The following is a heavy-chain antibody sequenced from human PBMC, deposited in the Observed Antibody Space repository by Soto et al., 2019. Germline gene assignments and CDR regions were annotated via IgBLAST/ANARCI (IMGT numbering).Heavy chain of an antibody. CDR1: GFMFNNSA. CDR2: VSDNGGSRGGT. Sequence: GGSLRLSCTASGFMFNNSAMTWVRQSPGQGLQWVASVSDNGGSRGGTYYADSVKGRFTISRDNSKNTLYLQLDSLTGADTAVYYCASAKAVVIAALGTWGQGTMVTV. V-gene: IGHV3-23*01. D-gene: IGHD2-21*01. CDR3: ASAKAVVIAALGT. J-gene: IGHJ3*02.